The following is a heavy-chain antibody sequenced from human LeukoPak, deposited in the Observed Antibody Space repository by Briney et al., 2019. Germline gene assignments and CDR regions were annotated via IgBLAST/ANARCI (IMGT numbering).Heavy chain of an antibody. V-gene: IGHV3-21*01. CDR2: ISSTSSYI. Sequence: GGSLRLSCAASGFIFNSHSMNWVRQAAGKRLEWVSSISSTSSYIYYADSVKSRFTISRDNAKNSLYLQMNSLRAEDTAVYYCARSSGWYHRGPDYYYYYMDVWGKGTTVTVS. CDR1: GFIFNSHS. J-gene: IGHJ6*03. D-gene: IGHD6-19*01. CDR3: ARSSGWYHRGPDYYYYYMDV.